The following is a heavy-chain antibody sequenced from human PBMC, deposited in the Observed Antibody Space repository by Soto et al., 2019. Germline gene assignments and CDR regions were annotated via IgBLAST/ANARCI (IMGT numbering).Heavy chain of an antibody. CDR2: IYYSGST. Sequence: QVQLQESGPGLVKPSQTLSLTCTVSGGSISSGGYYWSWIRQHPGKGLEWIGYIYYSGSTYYNPSLKSRVTISVDTSKNQFSLKLSSVTAADTAVYYCARYVVVVAARGTYYFDYWGQGTLVTVSS. CDR1: GGSISSGGYY. CDR3: ARYVVVVAARGTYYFDY. V-gene: IGHV4-31*03. D-gene: IGHD2-15*01. J-gene: IGHJ4*02.